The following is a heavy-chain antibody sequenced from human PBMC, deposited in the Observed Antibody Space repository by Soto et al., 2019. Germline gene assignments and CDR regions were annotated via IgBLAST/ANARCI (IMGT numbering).Heavy chain of an antibody. CDR2: MNPNSGNT. CDR3: ARERSSGWYDAFDI. V-gene: IGHV1-8*01. D-gene: IGHD6-19*01. Sequence: ASVKVSCKASGYTFTRYDINWVRQATGQGLEWMGWMNPNSGNTGYAQKFQGRVTMTRNTSISTAYMELSSLRSEDTAVYYCARERSSGWYDAFDIWGQGTMVTVSS. CDR1: GYTFTRYD. J-gene: IGHJ3*02.